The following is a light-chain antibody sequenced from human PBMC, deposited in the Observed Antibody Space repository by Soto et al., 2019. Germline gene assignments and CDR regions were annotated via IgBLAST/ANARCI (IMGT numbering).Light chain of an antibody. V-gene: IGKV1-33*01. CDR2: DAA. J-gene: IGKJ2*02. CDR3: QQFDSVPCT. CDR1: QDIKNY. Sequence: IEMTQSPSALSASAGDRVTITCQASQDIKNYVIWYQQKPGRAPKLLIYDAASLGTGVSSRFSGSGSGTHFTLTISILQPEDVATYYCQQFDSVPCTFGQGTKLEIK.